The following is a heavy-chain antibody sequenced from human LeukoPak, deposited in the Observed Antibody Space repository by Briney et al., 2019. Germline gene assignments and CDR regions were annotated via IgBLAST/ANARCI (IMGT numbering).Heavy chain of an antibody. J-gene: IGHJ5*02. V-gene: IGHV3-49*04. CDR1: GFTFGDYA. CDR2: IRSKTYGGTT. CDR3: TRRLPIAAAFGFDP. D-gene: IGHD6-13*01. Sequence: GGSLRLSCTASGFTFGDYAMSWVRRAPGKGLEWVGFIRSKTYGGTTEYAASVKGRFTISRDDSKSIAYLQMNSLKTEDTAVYYCTRRLPIAAAFGFDPWGQGTLVTVSS.